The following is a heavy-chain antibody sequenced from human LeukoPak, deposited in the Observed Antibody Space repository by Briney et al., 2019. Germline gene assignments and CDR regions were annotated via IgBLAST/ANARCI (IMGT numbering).Heavy chain of an antibody. CDR3: ARDRAATKKGVDFDP. CDR1: GFSVSNYY. D-gene: IGHD5-12*01. Sequence: PGGSLRLSCAVSGFSVSNYYMSWVRQAPGKGLEWVSLIRGSGETFYADSVKGRFTISRDDSKNTVYLQMNSLRVEDTAVYFCARDRAATKKGVDFDPGGQEPLVTVP. CDR2: IRGSGET. V-gene: IGHV3-66*03. J-gene: IGHJ5*02.